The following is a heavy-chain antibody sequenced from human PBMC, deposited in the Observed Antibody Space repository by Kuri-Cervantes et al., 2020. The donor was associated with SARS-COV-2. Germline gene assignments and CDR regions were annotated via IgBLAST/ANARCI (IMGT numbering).Heavy chain of an antibody. D-gene: IGHD5-18*01. CDR2: IWYDGSNK. CDR3: ARDLTPDGPDSYGYNLLDY. Sequence: GESLKISCAASGFTFSSYGMHWVRQAPGKGLEWVAVIWYDGSNKYYADSVKGRFTISRDNSKNTLYLRMNSLRAEDTAVYYCARDLTPDGPDSYGYNLLDYWGQGTLVTVSS. CDR1: GFTFSSYG. V-gene: IGHV3-33*08. J-gene: IGHJ4*02.